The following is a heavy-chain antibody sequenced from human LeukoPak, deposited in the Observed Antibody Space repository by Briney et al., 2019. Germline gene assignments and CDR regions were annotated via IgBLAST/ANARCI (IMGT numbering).Heavy chain of an antibody. CDR1: GFTFSSYG. J-gene: IGHJ4*02. Sequence: GRSLRLSCAASGFTFSSYGMHWVRQAPGKGLEWVSAISGSGGSTYYADSVKGRFTISRDNSKNTLYLQMNSLRAEDTAVYYCANVDSSGYCSYDYWGQGTLVTVSS. CDR3: ANVDSSGYCSYDY. V-gene: IGHV3-23*01. D-gene: IGHD3-22*01. CDR2: ISGSGGST.